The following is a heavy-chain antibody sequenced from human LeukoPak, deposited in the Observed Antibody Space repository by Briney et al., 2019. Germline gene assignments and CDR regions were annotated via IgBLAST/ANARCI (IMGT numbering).Heavy chain of an antibody. CDR2: INSDGSTT. CDR3: ARVATGSYDWFDP. V-gene: IGHV3-74*01. Sequence: GGSLRLSCSAPGFTLNGYWMHWVRQAPGKGLVWVSRINSDGSTTSYADSVKGRFTISRDNSKNTLYLQMNSLRAEDTAVYFCARVATGSYDWFDPWGQGTLVTVSS. D-gene: IGHD3-10*01. J-gene: IGHJ5*02. CDR1: GFTLNGYW.